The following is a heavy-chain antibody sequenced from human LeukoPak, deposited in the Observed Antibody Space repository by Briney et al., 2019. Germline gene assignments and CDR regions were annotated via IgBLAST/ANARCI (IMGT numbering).Heavy chain of an antibody. V-gene: IGHV3-74*01. CDR2: INRDGSST. CDR3: ARARGSYPSEIDY. D-gene: IGHD1-26*01. J-gene: IGHJ4*02. Sequence: GGSLRLSCAASGFTFSSYWMHWVRQAPGKGLVWVSRINRDGSSTSYADSVKGRFTISRDNAKNTLYLQMNSLRAEDTAVYYCARARGSYPSEIDYWGQGTLVIVSS. CDR1: GFTFSSYW.